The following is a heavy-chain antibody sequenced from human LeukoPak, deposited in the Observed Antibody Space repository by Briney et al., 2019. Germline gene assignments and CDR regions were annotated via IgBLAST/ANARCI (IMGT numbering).Heavy chain of an antibody. CDR1: GGSFSGYY. CDR3: ASLYNEDY. Sequence: SETLSLTCAVYGGSFSGYYWSWIRQPPGKGLEWIGEINHSGSTNYNPSLKSRVTISVDTSKNQFSLKLSSVTAADTAVYYCASLYNEDYWGRGTLVTVSS. D-gene: IGHD1-14*01. J-gene: IGHJ4*02. CDR2: INHSGST. V-gene: IGHV4-34*01.